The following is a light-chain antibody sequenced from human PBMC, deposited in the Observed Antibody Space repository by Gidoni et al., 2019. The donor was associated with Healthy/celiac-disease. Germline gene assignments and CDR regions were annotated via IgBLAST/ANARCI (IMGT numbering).Light chain of an antibody. J-gene: IGLJ3*02. Sequence: YGLTKPPSVTGDPGQTARITCGGNNMGSKSVHCYQQKPGQAPLLVVYDDSDRPSGIPERFSGSNSGNPATLTISRVEAGDEADYYCQVWDSSSAHWVFGGGTKLTVL. CDR3: QVWDSSSAHWV. CDR2: DDS. CDR1: NMGSKS. V-gene: IGLV3-21*02.